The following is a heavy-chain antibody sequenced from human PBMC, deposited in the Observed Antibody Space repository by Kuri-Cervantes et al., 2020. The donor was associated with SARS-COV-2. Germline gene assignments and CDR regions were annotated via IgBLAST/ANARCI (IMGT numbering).Heavy chain of an antibody. V-gene: IGHV3-21*01. CDR3: ARDVAAGRAYYYYMDV. Sequence: GESLKISCAASGFTFSSYSMNWVRQAPGKGLEWVSSISSSSSYIYYADSVKGRFTISRDNAKNSLYLQMNSLRAEDTAVYYCARDVAAGRAYYYYMDVWGKGSTVTSP. CDR1: GFTFSSYS. J-gene: IGHJ6*03. CDR2: ISSSSSYI. D-gene: IGHD6-13*01.